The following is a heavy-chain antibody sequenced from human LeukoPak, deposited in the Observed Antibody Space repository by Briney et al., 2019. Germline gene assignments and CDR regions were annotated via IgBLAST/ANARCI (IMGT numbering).Heavy chain of an antibody. V-gene: IGHV3-7*03. D-gene: IGHD1-26*01. CDR3: ARDPGVGATLDYFDY. Sequence: GGSLRLSCAASGFTFSSYWMNWARQAPGKGLEWMASINHNGNVNYYVDSVKGRFTISRDNAKNSLYLQMSNLRAEDTAVYYCARDPGVGATLDYFDYWAQGTLVTVSS. CDR2: INHNGNVN. CDR1: GFTFSSYW. J-gene: IGHJ4*02.